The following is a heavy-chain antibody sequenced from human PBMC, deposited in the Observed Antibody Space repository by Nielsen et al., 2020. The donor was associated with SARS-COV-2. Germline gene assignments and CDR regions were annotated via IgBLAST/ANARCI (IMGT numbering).Heavy chain of an antibody. CDR3: ASLGGYCSSTSCQDHYYYYYMDV. Sequence: SETLSLTCAVYGGSFSGYYWSWIRQPPGKGLEWIGEINHSGSTNYNPSLKSRVTISVDTSKNQFSLKPSSVTAADTAVYYCASLGGYCSSTSCQDHYYYYYMDVWGKGTTVTVSS. D-gene: IGHD2-2*01. V-gene: IGHV4-34*01. CDR2: INHSGST. CDR1: GGSFSGYY. J-gene: IGHJ6*03.